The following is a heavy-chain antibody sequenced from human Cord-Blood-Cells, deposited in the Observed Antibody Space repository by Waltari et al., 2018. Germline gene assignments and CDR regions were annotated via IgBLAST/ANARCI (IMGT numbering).Heavy chain of an antibody. CDR2: IYYSGST. Sequence: QLQLQESGPGLVKPSETLSLTCTVPGGSISSSSYYWGWLRQPPGKGLEWIGSIYYSGSTYYNPSLKSRVTISVDTSKNQFSLKLSSVTAADTAVYYCARSYDSSGYYFLDFDYWGQGTLVTVSS. CDR1: GGSISSSSYY. J-gene: IGHJ4*02. D-gene: IGHD3-22*01. CDR3: ARSYDSSGYYFLDFDY. V-gene: IGHV4-39*01.